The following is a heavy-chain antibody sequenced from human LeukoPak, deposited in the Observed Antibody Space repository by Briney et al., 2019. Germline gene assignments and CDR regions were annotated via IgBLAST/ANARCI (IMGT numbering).Heavy chain of an antibody. J-gene: IGHJ4*02. CDR1: GFTFSSYA. Sequence: GGSLRLSCAASGFTFSSYAMSWFRQAPGKGLEWVSAISGSGGSTYYADSVKGRFTISRDNSKNTLYLQMNSLRAEDTAVYYCAKDSLVGATPFIFDYWGQGTLVTVSS. CDR3: AKDSLVGATPFIFDY. D-gene: IGHD1-26*01. CDR2: ISGSGGST. V-gene: IGHV3-23*01.